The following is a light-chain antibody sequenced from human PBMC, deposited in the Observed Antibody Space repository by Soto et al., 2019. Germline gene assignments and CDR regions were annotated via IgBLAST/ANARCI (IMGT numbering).Light chain of an antibody. CDR2: AAS. J-gene: IGKJ2*01. CDR3: QQYGSSSYT. Sequence: ELVLTQSPGTLSLSPGERATISCRASQSISSSYLAWYQQKPGQAPRLLIYAASSRATGIPDRFSGSGSGTDFTLTISRLEPEDFAVYYCQQYGSSSYTFGQGTQLEIK. CDR1: QSISSSY. V-gene: IGKV3-20*01.